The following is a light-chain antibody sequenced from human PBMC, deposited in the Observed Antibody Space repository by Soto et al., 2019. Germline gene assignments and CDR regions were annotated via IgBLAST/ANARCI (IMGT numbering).Light chain of an antibody. Sequence: QSALTQPPSVSAAPGQKVTISCSGSSSNIGNNYVSWYQQLPGTAPKLLIYDNNKRPSGIPDRFSGSKSGTSATLGITGLQTGDEADYYCATWDSSLSAAVFGGGTQLTVL. CDR2: DNN. V-gene: IGLV1-51*01. J-gene: IGLJ2*01. CDR1: SSNIGNNY. CDR3: ATWDSSLSAAV.